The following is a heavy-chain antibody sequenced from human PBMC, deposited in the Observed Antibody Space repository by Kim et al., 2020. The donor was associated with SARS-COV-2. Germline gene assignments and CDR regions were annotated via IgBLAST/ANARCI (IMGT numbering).Heavy chain of an antibody. V-gene: IGHV3-48*02. Sequence: SNVIYQADSVKGRFTVSRDEAKNSLFLQMNSLRDEDTAVYYCAGLHGRGDWGQGTPVTVSS. CDR3: AGLHGRGD. J-gene: IGHJ4*02. D-gene: IGHD2-8*01. CDR2: SNVI.